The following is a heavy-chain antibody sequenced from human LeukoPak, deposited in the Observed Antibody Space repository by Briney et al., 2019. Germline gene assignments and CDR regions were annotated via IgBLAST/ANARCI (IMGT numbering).Heavy chain of an antibody. CDR3: ARAIRFGGYFDY. V-gene: IGHV3-53*01. CDR2: IFGAATT. Sequence: GGSLRLSCAASGVTLSGDYMSWVRQAPGKGLEWVSVIFGAATTYYADSVKGRFTVSRDNSKNTLYLQMNSLRAEDTAVYYCARAIRFGGYFDYWGQGTLVTVST. D-gene: IGHD2-15*01. J-gene: IGHJ4*02. CDR1: GVTLSGDY.